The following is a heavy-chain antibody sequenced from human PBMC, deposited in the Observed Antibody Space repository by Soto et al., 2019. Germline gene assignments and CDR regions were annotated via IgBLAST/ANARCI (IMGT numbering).Heavy chain of an antibody. CDR2: ISDSGAST. V-gene: IGHV3-23*01. Sequence: GGSLRLSCAASGFTFSNYAMCWVRQAPGKGLQWVSGISDSGASTYYADSVKGRFTISRGNSKDTLFLQLNSLRAEDTAVYYCAKSPYSTTWYYFDYWGQGTPVTVSS. CDR1: GFTFSNYA. CDR3: AKSPYSTTWYYFDY. J-gene: IGHJ4*02. D-gene: IGHD6-13*01.